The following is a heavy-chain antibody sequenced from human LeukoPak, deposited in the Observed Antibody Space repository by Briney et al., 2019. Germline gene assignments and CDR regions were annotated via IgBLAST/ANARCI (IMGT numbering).Heavy chain of an antibody. D-gene: IGHD6-13*01. J-gene: IGHJ5*02. CDR2: INHSGNT. CDR1: GGSFSGYY. CDR3: ARGLKEQLVPRDWFDP. V-gene: IGHV4-34*01. Sequence: SETLSLTCAVYGGSFSGYYWCWIRQPPGKGLEWIGEINHSGNTNYNPSLKSRVTISVDTSKRQFSLKLSSVTAADTAVYYCARGLKEQLVPRDWFDPWGQGTLVTVSS.